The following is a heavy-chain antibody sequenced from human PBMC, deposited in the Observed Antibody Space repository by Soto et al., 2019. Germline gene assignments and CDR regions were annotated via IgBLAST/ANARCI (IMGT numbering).Heavy chain of an antibody. J-gene: IGHJ6*02. CDR3: AXXXXFGYGMDV. Sequence: EVQLVESGGGLVQPGGSLRLSCAASGFTFSSYAMHWVRQAPGKGLEYVSVITSNGGNTDYASSVKGRFTISRDNSKXXXXXXXXXXXXXXXAVYXXAXXXXFGYGMDVWGQGTTVTVSS. CDR2: ITSNGGNT. CDR1: GFTFSSYA. V-gene: IGHV3-64*01. D-gene: IGHD2-8*01.